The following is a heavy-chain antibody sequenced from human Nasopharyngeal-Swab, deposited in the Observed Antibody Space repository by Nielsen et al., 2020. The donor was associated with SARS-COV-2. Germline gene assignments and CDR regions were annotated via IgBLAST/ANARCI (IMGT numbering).Heavy chain of an antibody. V-gene: IGHV4-39*01. Sequence: SETLSLTCTVSGGSISSSSYYWGWIRQPPGKGLEWIGSIYYSGSTYYNPSLKSRVTISVDTSKNQFSLKLSSVTAADTAVYYCARYGSIAAAANYWYFDLWGRGTLVTVSS. CDR2: IYYSGST. CDR1: GGSISSSSYY. J-gene: IGHJ2*01. D-gene: IGHD6-13*01. CDR3: ARYGSIAAAANYWYFDL.